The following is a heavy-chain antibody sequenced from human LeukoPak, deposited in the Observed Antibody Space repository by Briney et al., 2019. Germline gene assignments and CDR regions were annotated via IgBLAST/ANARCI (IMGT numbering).Heavy chain of an antibody. V-gene: IGHV3-9*01. CDR1: GFTFDDYG. D-gene: IGHD3-9*01. Sequence: PGGSLRLSCAASGFTFDDYGMSWVRQAPGKGLEWVSGISRNSGSIDYADSVKGRFTISRDNAKNSLYLQMNSLGAEDTALYFCAKSGGHFDWLLGGYFDYWGQGTLVTVSS. CDR3: AKSGGHFDWLLGGYFDY. CDR2: ISRNSGSI. J-gene: IGHJ4*02.